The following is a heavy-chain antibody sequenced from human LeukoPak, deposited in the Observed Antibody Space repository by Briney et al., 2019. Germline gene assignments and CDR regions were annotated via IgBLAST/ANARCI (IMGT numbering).Heavy chain of an antibody. CDR2: ISSSSNTI. Sequence: GGSLRLSCAASGFTFRDYYMTWIRQAPGKGLEWVSYISSSSNTIYYTDSVKGRFTISRDNSKNTLYLQMNSLRAEDTAVYYCAKDFVLRYFDWLPLDYWGQGTLVTVSS. V-gene: IGHV3-11*04. D-gene: IGHD3-9*01. J-gene: IGHJ4*02. CDR1: GFTFRDYY. CDR3: AKDFVLRYFDWLPLDY.